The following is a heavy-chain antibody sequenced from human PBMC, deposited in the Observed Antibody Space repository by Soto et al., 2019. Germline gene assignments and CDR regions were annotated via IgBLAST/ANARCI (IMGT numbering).Heavy chain of an antibody. V-gene: IGHV3-30-3*01. CDR1: GVSFSISA. CDR2: ISYDGSIK. J-gene: IGHJ4*02. D-gene: IGHD6-19*01. CDR3: ARAEAVAGPYFFAY. Sequence: QVQLVESGGGVVQPGMSLRLSCAASGVSFSISAMHWVRQAPGKGLEWVAVISYDGSIKYYADSVKGRFTISRDNSKNTLYLQMNSLRADDTAVYYCARAEAVAGPYFFAYWGQGTLVTDSS.